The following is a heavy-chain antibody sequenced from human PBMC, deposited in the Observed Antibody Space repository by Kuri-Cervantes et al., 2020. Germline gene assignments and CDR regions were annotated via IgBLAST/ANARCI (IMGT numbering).Heavy chain of an antibody. CDR1: GYTFTSYD. J-gene: IGHJ5*02. Sequence: GESLKISCKASGYTFTSYDINWVRQATGQGLEWMGWMNPNSGNTGYAQKLQGRVTMTTDTSTSTAYMELSSLRSEDTAVYYCARGVSFEAAGPWGQGTLVTVSS. CDR3: ARGVSFEAAGP. CDR2: MNPNSGNT. V-gene: IGHV1-8*01. D-gene: IGHD6-13*01.